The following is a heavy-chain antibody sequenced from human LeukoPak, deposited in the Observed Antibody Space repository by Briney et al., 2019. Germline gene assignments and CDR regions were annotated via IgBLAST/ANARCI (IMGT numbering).Heavy chain of an antibody. Sequence: PSETLSLTCTVSGDSISSNNYFWGWICQPPGKGLEWIGEISYNGNTYYNPSLKSRVTISVDTSKNQSSLKLSSVTAADTAVYYCARGYDSSGYYYPSPLQHWGQGTLVTVSS. V-gene: IGHV4-39*07. CDR3: ARGYDSSGYYYPSPLQH. J-gene: IGHJ1*01. CDR2: ISYNGNT. D-gene: IGHD3-22*01. CDR1: GDSISSNNYF.